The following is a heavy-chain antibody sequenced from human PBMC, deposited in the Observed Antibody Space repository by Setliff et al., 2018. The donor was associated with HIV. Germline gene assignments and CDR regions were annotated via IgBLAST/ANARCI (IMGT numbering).Heavy chain of an antibody. J-gene: IGHJ3*02. Sequence: PGGSLRLSCAASGFTFSSYAMSWVRQAPGKGLEWVSAISSSSSTIYYADSVKGRFTISRDNAKNSLYLQMNSLRAEDTAVYYCARSYCSGGSCYVFDIWGQGTMVTVSS. CDR3: ARSYCSGGSCYVFDI. CDR1: GFTFSSYA. CDR2: ISSSSSTI. D-gene: IGHD2-15*01. V-gene: IGHV3-48*01.